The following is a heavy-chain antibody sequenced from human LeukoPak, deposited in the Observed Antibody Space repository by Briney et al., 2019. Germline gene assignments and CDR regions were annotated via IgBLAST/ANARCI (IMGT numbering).Heavy chain of an antibody. V-gene: IGHV3-21*01. CDR1: GFTFGDYA. CDR2: ISSSSSYI. D-gene: IGHD3-16*01. J-gene: IGHJ4*02. Sequence: PGGSLRLSCTASGFTFGDYAMTWARQAPGKGLEWVSSISSSSSYIYYADSVKGRFTISRDNAKNSLYLQMNSLRAEDTAVYYCARDLGVSGFAHVGPSDYWGQGTLVTVSS. CDR3: ARDLGVSGFAHVGPSDY.